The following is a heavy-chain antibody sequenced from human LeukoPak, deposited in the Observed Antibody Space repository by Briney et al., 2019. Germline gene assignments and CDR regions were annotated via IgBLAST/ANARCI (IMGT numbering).Heavy chain of an antibody. CDR3: SRYRRGYQMDV. CDR1: GYSFSNFD. J-gene: IGHJ6*03. D-gene: IGHD1-14*01. CDR2: LDPQSGGT. V-gene: IGHV1-8*01. Sequence: EASVNVSCMASGYSFSNFDINWVRQAAGQGPEWMGRLDPQSGGTDYVQKFQGRGIMTKNTSINTACLEPRGLTADDTHVFICSRYRRGYQMDVWGRGATVSVCS.